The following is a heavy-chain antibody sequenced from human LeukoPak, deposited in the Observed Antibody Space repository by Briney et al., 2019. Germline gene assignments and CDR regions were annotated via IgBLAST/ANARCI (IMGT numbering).Heavy chain of an antibody. J-gene: IGHJ4*02. CDR2: INPNSGGT. CDR1: GYTFTGYY. D-gene: IGHD2-21*02. V-gene: IGHV1-2*02. CDR3: ARAGIVVVTAADY. Sequence: WASVKVSCKASGYTFTGYYMHWVRQAPGQGLEWMGWINPNSGGTNYARKFQGRVTMTRDTSISTAYMELSRLRSDDTAVYYCARAGIVVVTAADYWGQGTLVTVSS.